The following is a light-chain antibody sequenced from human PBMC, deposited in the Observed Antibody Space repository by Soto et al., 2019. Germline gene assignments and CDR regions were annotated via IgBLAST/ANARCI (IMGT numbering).Light chain of an antibody. CDR3: QQYNSYSWT. CDR1: QSISSW. CDR2: DAS. V-gene: IGKV1-5*01. Sequence: DIQMTPSPSTLSASVGDRVTITCRASQSISSWLAWYQQKPGKAPKLLIYDASGLESGVPSRFSGSGSGTEFTLTISSLQPDDFATYYCQQYNSYSWTFGQGTKVDI. J-gene: IGKJ1*01.